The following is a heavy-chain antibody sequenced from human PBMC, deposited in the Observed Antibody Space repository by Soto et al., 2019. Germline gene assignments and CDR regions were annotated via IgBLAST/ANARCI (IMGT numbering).Heavy chain of an antibody. D-gene: IGHD1-1*01. V-gene: IGHV1-18*01. Sequence: QVHLVPSGAEVKKPGASVKVSCKASGYTFTSYGITWVRQAPGQGLEWMGWISAHNGNTDYAQKLQGRGIVTRDTSTSTAYMELRSLISDDTALNYCARGRYGDYWGQGALVTVSS. CDR3: ARGRYGDY. CDR2: ISAHNGNT. CDR1: GYTFTSYG. J-gene: IGHJ4*02.